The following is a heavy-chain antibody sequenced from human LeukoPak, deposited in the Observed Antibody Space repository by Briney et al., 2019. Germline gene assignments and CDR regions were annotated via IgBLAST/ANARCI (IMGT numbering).Heavy chain of an antibody. V-gene: IGHV4-31*03. CDR3: VVWKGDYTVDY. D-gene: IGHD4-17*01. CDR2: TYYCGST. J-gene: IGHJ4*02. CDR1: GGSLSRGGDY. Sequence: SQTLSLTCTFSGGSLSRGGDYWTWILQHPGKGLEWIWNTYYCGSTYYNPSLRSRGTISVDSSKNQFSLKLTSVTAADTAVYYFVVWKGDYTVDYWGQGTLVTVSS.